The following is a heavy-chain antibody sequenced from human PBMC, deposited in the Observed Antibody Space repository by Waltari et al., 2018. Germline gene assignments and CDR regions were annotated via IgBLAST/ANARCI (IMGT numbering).Heavy chain of an antibody. CDR2: ISAYDGNT. CDR3: ARGGDYGDYVSFFQH. D-gene: IGHD4-17*01. CDR1: GYTFTSYD. V-gene: IGHV1-18*01. J-gene: IGHJ1*01. Sequence: QVQLVQSGAEVKKPGASVKVSCKASGYTFTSYDISWVRQAPGQGLEWMGWISAYDGNTNYAQKLQGRGTMTTDTSTSTAYMERRSLRSDDTAVYYCARGGDYGDYVSFFQHWGQGTLVTVSS.